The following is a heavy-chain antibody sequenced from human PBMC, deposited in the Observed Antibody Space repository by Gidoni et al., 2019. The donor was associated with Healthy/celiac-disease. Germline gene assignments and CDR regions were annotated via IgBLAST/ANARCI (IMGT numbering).Heavy chain of an antibody. CDR1: GFPFSSYG. CDR3: AKDRLEELLWFGEFVCWFDP. V-gene: IGHV3-30*18. J-gene: IGHJ5*02. CDR2: VSYGGSNK. Sequence: QVQLVESGGGVVQPGRSLRRSCAASGFPFSSYGLHGVRPAPGKGLEGVAVVSYGGSNKYYADSVKGRFTISRDNSKNTLYLQMNSLRAEDTAVYYCAKDRLEELLWFGEFVCWFDPWGQGTLVTVSS. D-gene: IGHD3-10*01.